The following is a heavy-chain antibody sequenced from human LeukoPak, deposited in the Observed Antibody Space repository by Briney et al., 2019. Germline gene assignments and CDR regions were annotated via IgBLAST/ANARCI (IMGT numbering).Heavy chain of an antibody. J-gene: IGHJ4*02. CDR2: INSDGRST. D-gene: IGHD3-22*01. CDR1: GFTFSRYW. V-gene: IGHV3-74*01. CDR3: AKDFPYYYDTSGYYQDS. Sequence: GGSLRLSCVASGFTFSRYWMHWVRQAPGKGLVWVSRINSDGRSTNYADSVKGRFSISRDNAENTLYLQMNSLRAEDTAVYYCAKDFPYYYDTSGYYQDSWGQGTLVTVSS.